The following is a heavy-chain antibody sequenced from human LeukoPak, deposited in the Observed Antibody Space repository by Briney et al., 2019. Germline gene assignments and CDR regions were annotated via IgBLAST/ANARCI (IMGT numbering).Heavy chain of an antibody. V-gene: IGHV3-30*04. CDR2: ITYDGSEK. CDR1: GFTFSSYA. Sequence: QPGGALRLSCAASGFTFSSYAIHWVRQAPGKGPEGVTIITYDGSEKYYADSVKGRFTISRDNSKNTLYLQMNSLRPEDTAVYYCAREGSSSCFDYWGQGTLVTVSS. D-gene: IGHD6-13*01. J-gene: IGHJ4*02. CDR3: AREGSSSCFDY.